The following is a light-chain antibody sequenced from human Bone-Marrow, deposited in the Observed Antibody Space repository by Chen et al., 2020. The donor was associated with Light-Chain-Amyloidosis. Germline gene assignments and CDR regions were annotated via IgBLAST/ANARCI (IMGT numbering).Light chain of an antibody. V-gene: IGKV2-28*01. CDR3: MQALQTPPA. CDR2: FGS. Sequence: DIVMTQSPLSLPVSPGEPASIACRSSQSLLHSNGYNYLDWYLQKPGQSPQLLIYFGSNRASGVPARFSGSGSGTDFTLKISRVEAEDVGVYYCMQALQTPPAFGQGTKVEIK. CDR1: QSLLHSNGYNY. J-gene: IGKJ1*01.